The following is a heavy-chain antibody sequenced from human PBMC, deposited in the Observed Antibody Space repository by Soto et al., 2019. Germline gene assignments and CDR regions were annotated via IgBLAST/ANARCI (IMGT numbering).Heavy chain of an antibody. CDR3: AKEGGLSGSYYISSSYYFDY. D-gene: IGHD1-26*01. CDR1: GYTFTSYY. Sequence: ASVKVSCKASGYTFTSYYIHWVRQAPGQGLEWMGIINPSGGSTSYAQKFQGRVTMTRDTSTSTVYMELSSLRSEDTSVYYCAKEGGLSGSYYISSSYYFDYWGQGTLVTVSS. CDR2: INPSGGST. V-gene: IGHV1-46*01. J-gene: IGHJ4*02.